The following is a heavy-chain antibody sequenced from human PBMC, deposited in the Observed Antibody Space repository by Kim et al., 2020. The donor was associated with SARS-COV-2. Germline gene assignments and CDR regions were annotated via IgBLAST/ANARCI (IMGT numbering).Heavy chain of an antibody. Sequence: KSRVTISVDTSKNQFSLKLSSVTAADTAVYYCARAGLWFGELYYYYYMDVWGKGTTVTVSS. J-gene: IGHJ6*03. V-gene: IGHV4-59*01. CDR3: ARAGLWFGELYYYYYMDV. D-gene: IGHD3-10*01.